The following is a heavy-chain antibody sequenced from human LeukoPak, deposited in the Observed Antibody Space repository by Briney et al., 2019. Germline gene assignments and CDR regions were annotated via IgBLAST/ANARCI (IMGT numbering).Heavy chain of an antibody. Sequence: PGGSLRLSCAGSGFTFSSYWISWVRQAPGKGLEWVANINQDGSRRHYVDSVRGRFTISRDNALNSLYLQMNSLRAEDTAIYYCARSIPYGTTWYGRSDYWGQGTLVTVSS. CDR2: INQDGSRR. V-gene: IGHV3-7*03. CDR3: ARSIPYGTTWYGRSDY. J-gene: IGHJ4*02. CDR1: GFTFSSYW. D-gene: IGHD6-13*01.